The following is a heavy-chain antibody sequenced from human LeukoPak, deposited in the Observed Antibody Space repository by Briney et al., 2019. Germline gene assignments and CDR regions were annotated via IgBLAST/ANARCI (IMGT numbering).Heavy chain of an antibody. CDR2: INPNSGVT. Sequence: ASVKVSCKASGYTFTGYYMHWVRQPPGQGLERMGWINPNSGVTNYAQKFQGRVTMTRDTSISTAYMELSRLRSDDTAVYYCARVGYYDSSGLGAFDIWGQGTMVTVSS. D-gene: IGHD3-22*01. V-gene: IGHV1-2*02. J-gene: IGHJ3*02. CDR3: ARVGYYDSSGLGAFDI. CDR1: GYTFTGYY.